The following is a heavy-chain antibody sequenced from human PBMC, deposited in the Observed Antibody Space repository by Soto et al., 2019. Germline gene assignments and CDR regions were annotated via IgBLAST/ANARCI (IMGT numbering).Heavy chain of an antibody. J-gene: IGHJ4*02. Sequence: GGSLRICCAAQGFTFSIYGMAWVGQAPGKALEWVAVISYDGSNKDYADSVKGRFTISRDNPKNTLYLQMKSLRAEDTAVYYCAKDRGRGPPDTRTIFDYWGQGTVVTVSS. CDR2: ISYDGSNK. CDR3: AKDRGRGPPDTRTIFDY. V-gene: IGHV3-30*18. D-gene: IGHD2-15*01. CDR1: GFTFSIYG.